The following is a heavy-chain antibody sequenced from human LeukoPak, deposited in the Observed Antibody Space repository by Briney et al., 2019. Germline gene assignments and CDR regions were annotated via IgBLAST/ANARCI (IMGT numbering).Heavy chain of an antibody. J-gene: IGHJ2*01. CDR2: IYYSGST. D-gene: IGHD7-27*01. CDR3: ARGTGDRYFDL. V-gene: IGHV4-39*01. Sequence: SETLSLTCTVSGGSISSSSYYWGWIRQPPGKGLEWIGSIYYSGSTYYNPSLKSRVTISVDTSKNQFSLKLSSVTAADTAVYYCARGTGDRYFDLWGRGTLVTVSS. CDR1: GGSISSSSYY.